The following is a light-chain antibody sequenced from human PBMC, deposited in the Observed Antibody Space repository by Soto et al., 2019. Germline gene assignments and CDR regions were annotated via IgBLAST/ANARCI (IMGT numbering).Light chain of an antibody. CDR2: DVS. CDR1: SSDVGGYNY. J-gene: IGLJ1*01. CDR3: CSYTTSNTRQIV. Sequence: QYVVRQSASVAWFSGQSITISCTGTSSDVGGYNYVSWYQHHPGKAPKLMIYDVSNRPSGVSNRFSGSKSGNTASLTISGLQPEDEADYYCCSYTTSNTRQIVFGTGTKVTVL. V-gene: IGLV2-14*03.